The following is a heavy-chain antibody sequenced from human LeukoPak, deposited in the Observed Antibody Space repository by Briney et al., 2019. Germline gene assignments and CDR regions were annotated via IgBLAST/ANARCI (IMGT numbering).Heavy chain of an antibody. V-gene: IGHV4-34*01. CDR1: GGSFSGYY. CDR2: INHSGST. CDR3: ARVGPGWQLAILTLYNWFDP. J-gene: IGHJ5*02. Sequence: RSSETLSLTCAVYGGSFSGYYWSWIRQPPGKGLEWIGEINHSGSTNYNPSLKSRVTISVDTSKNQFSLKLSSVTAADTAVYYCARVGPGWQLAILTLYNWFDPWGQGTLVTVSS. D-gene: IGHD6-6*01.